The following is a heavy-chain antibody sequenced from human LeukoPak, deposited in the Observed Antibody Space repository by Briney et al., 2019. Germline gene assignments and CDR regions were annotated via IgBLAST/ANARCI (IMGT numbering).Heavy chain of an antibody. D-gene: IGHD1-26*01. J-gene: IGHJ4*02. V-gene: IGHV1-69*04. CDR1: GGTFSSYA. CDR2: IIPIFGIA. Sequence: SVKVSCKASGGTFSSYAISWVRQAPGQGLAWMGRIIPIFGIANYAKKFQGRVTITADKSTSTAYMELSSLGSEDTAVYYCARGERWNSGSHFDYWGQGTLVTVSS. CDR3: ARGERWNSGSHFDY.